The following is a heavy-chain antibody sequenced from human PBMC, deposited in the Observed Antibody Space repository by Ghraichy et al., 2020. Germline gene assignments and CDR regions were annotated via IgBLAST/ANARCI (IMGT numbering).Heavy chain of an antibody. J-gene: IGHJ6*02. CDR2: ISSSSSTI. CDR1: GFTFNRHD. CDR3: ARDLSSPYYGMDV. V-gene: IGHV3-48*02. Sequence: GESPNISCAGSGFTFNRHDMVWVRQAPGKGLEWVSYISSSSSTIFYADSVKGRFTISRDNAKNSVYLQMNSLRDDDTALYYCARDLSSPYYGMDVWGQGTTVTVSS.